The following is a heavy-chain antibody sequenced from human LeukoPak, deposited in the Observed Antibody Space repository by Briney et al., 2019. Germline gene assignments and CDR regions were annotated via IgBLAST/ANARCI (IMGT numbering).Heavy chain of an antibody. CDR2: ISYDGSNK. J-gene: IGHJ6*02. Sequence: GGSLRLSCAASGFTFSSYAMHWVRQAPGKGLEWVAVISYDGSNKYYADSVKGRFTISRDNSKNTLYLQMNSLRAEDTAVYYCASLVMDYYYGMDVWGQGTTVTVSS. CDR3: ASLVMDYYYGMDV. D-gene: IGHD3-16*01. V-gene: IGHV3-30*04. CDR1: GFTFSSYA.